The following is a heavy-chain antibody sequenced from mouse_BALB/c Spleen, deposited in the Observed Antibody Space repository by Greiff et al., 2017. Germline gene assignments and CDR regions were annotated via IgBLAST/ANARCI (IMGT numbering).Heavy chain of an antibody. D-gene: IGHD1-1*01. V-gene: IGHV1S22*01. CDR1: GYTFTSYW. Sequence: LQQPGSELVRPGASVKLSCKASGYTFTSYWMHWVKQRPGQGLEWIGNIYPGSGSTNYDEKFKSKATLTVDTSSSTAYMQLSSLTSEDSAVYYCTRSPYYYGSSWDAMDYWGQGTSVTVSS. CDR2: IYPGSGST. J-gene: IGHJ4*01. CDR3: TRSPYYYGSSWDAMDY.